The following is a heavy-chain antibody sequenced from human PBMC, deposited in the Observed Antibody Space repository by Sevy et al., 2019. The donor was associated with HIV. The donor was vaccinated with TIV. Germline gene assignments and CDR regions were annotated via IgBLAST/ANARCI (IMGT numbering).Heavy chain of an antibody. Sequence: SETLSINCTVSGGAMNLYFWRWIRQHPGQGLEWIGYISSSGSTNYNPSLKSRVTISLSTSGNQFSLKLRSMTAADTAVYYCASESIGSTGDFDFWGQGTLFTVSS. J-gene: IGHJ4*02. V-gene: IGHV4-4*08. CDR3: ASESIGSTGDFDF. D-gene: IGHD1-1*01. CDR2: ISSSGST. CDR1: GGAMNLYF.